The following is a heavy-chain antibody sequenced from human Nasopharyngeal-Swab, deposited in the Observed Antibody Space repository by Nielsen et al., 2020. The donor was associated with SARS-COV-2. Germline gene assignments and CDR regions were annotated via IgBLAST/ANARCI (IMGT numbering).Heavy chain of an antibody. J-gene: IGHJ6*03. CDR3: ARARGYLTHYYMDV. CDR2: ISVDGRNS. V-gene: IGHV3-30*04. D-gene: IGHD3-10*01. CDR1: GFVVSTYS. Sequence: GGSLRLSCAASGFVVSTYSMHWVRLAPGKGLEWVALISVDGRNSNYADSVKGRFIISRDNSEKTVDLQMNSLRGEDTAVYSCARARGYLTHYYMDVWGSGTPVTVSS.